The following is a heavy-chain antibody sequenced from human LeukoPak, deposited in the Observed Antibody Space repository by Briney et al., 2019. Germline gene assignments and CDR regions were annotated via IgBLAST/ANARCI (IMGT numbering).Heavy chain of an antibody. J-gene: IGHJ5*02. CDR1: GGSLNPNSW. D-gene: IGHD5-24*01. CDR2: IDHNGNT. CDR3: ARTGPPRWLQGAWFDP. V-gene: IGHV4-4*02. Sequence: SGTLSLTCTVSGGSLNPNSWWSWVRQSPGKGLEWIGYIDHNGNTYHNPSLKSRVTISVDTSKNQFSLKLSSVTAADTAVYYCARTGPPRWLQGAWFDPWGQGTLVTVSS.